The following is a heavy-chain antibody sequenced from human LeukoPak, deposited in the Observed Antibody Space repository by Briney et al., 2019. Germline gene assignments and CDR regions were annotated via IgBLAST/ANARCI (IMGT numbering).Heavy chain of an antibody. V-gene: IGHV5-51*01. CDR2: IYPGDSDT. Sequence: GESLRISCKGSGYSFTSYWIGWVRQMPGKGLEWMGIIYPGDSDTRYSPSFQGQVTISADKSISTAYLQWSSLKASDTAMYYCARQNSGRFGTGNNWFDPWGQGTLVTVSS. D-gene: IGHD1-14*01. CDR3: ARQNSGRFGTGNNWFDP. CDR1: GYSFTSYW. J-gene: IGHJ5*02.